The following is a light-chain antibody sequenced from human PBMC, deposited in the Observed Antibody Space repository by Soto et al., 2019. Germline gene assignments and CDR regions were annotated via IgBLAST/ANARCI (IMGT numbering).Light chain of an antibody. CDR1: QSVSSSY. CDR3: QQYGSSPGT. J-gene: IGKJ1*01. CDR2: GAS. V-gene: IGKV3-20*01. Sequence: EIVLTQSSGTLSLSPGERATLSCRASQSVSSSYLAWYQQKPGQAPRLLIYGASSRATGIPDRFSGSGSGTAFTLTISILEPEDFAVYYCQQYGSSPGTFGQGTKVEIK.